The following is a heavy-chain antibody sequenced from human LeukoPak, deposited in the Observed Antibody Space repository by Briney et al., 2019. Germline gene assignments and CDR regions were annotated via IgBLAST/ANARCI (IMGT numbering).Heavy chain of an antibody. CDR3: ARFDYEDAFDI. Sequence: GGSLRLSCAASGFTVSSNYMSWVRQAPGKGLEWVSVIYSGGSTYYADSVKGRFTISRDNSKNTLYLQMNSLRAEDTAVYYCARFDYEDAFDIWGQGTMVTVSS. J-gene: IGHJ3*02. CDR1: GFTVSSNY. V-gene: IGHV3-53*01. D-gene: IGHD4-17*01. CDR2: IYSGGST.